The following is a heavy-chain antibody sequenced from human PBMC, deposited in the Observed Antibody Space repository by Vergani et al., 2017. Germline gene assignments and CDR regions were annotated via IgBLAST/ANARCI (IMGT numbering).Heavy chain of an antibody. CDR3: ARASGWNAFDI. CDR1: GFTFSSYD. D-gene: IGHD6-19*01. J-gene: IGHJ3*02. CDR2: IGTAGDT. Sequence: EVQLVESGGGLVQPGGSLRLSCAASGFTFSSYDMHWVRQATGKGLEWVSAIGTAGDTYYPGSVKGRFTISRENAKNSLYLQMNSLRAGDTAVYYCARASGWNAFDIWSQGTMVTVSS. V-gene: IGHV3-13*01.